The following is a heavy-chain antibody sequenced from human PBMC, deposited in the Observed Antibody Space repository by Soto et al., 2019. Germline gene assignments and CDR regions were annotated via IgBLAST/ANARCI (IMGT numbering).Heavy chain of an antibody. Sequence: SETLSLTCTVSGGSISSSSYYWGWIRQPPGKGLEWIGSIYYSGSTYYNPSLKSRVTISVDTSKNQFSLKLSSVTAADTAVYYSAYYRRREGGDWRNYWGQGTLVTVSS. V-gene: IGHV4-39*01. D-gene: IGHD3-22*01. CDR2: IYYSGST. CDR1: GGSISSSSYY. J-gene: IGHJ4*02. CDR3: AYYRRREGGDWRNY.